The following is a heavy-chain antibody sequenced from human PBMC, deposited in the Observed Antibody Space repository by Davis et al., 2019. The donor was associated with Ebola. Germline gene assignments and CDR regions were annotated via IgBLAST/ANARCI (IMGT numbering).Heavy chain of an antibody. D-gene: IGHD4-11*01. CDR1: GGSISSYY. V-gene: IGHV4-59*01. Sequence: PGGSLRLSCTVSGGSISSYYWSWIRQPPGKGLEWIGYIYYSGSTNYNPSLKSRVTISVDTSKNQFSLKLSSVTAADTAVYYCARGTTVKWGYYYYYYMDVWGKGTTVTVSS. J-gene: IGHJ6*03. CDR3: ARGTTVKWGYYYYYYMDV. CDR2: IYYSGST.